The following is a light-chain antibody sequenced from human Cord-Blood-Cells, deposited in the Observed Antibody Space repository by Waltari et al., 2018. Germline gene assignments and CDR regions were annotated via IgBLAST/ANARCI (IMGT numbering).Light chain of an antibody. CDR3: SSYTSSSTLV. CDR1: SSAVGGYNS. J-gene: IGLJ2*01. Sequence: QSALTQPASVSGSPGQSTTISCPGSSSAVGGYNSVSWSQQHPGTAPKLMIYDVSNRSSGVSKRFSGSKSGNTASLTISGLQAEDEADYYCSSYTSSSTLVFGGGTKLTVL. V-gene: IGLV2-14*01. CDR2: DVS.